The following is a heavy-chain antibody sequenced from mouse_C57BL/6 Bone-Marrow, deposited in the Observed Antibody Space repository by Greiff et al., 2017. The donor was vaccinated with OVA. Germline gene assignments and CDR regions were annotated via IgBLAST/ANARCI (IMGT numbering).Heavy chain of an antibody. CDR3: ARKAHWGYGSSHWYFDV. D-gene: IGHD1-1*01. CDR1: GYSFTDYN. Sequence: EVKLQESGPELVKPGASVKISCKASGYSFTDYNMNWVKQSNGKSLEWIGVINPNYGTTSYNQKFKGKATLTVDQSSSTAYMQLNSLTSEDSAVYYCARKAHWGYGSSHWYFDVWGTGTTVTVSS. J-gene: IGHJ1*03. V-gene: IGHV1-39*01. CDR2: INPNYGTT.